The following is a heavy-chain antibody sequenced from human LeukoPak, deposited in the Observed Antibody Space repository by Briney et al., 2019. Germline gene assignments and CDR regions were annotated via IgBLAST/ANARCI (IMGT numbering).Heavy chain of an antibody. J-gene: IGHJ6*02. CDR2: IIPLLDMT. CDR1: GGTLSNYG. Sequence: SVKVSCKASGGTLSNYGISWVRQAPGQGLEWMGRIIPLLDMTTYAERFQGRVTITADKSTSTAYMEVSSLRSEDTAVYYCATDGPAAMGADYLYGLDVWGQGTTVTVSS. CDR3: ATDGPAAMGADYLYGLDV. D-gene: IGHD2-2*01. V-gene: IGHV1-69*04.